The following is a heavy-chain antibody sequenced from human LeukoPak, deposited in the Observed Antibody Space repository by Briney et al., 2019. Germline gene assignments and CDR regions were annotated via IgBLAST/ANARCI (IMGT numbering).Heavy chain of an antibody. Sequence: ASVKVSCKASGGTFSSYAISWVRQAPGQGLEWMGRINPNSGGTNYAQKFQGRVTMTRDTSISTAYMELSRLRFDDTAVYYCAREAGGTWGATDYWGQGTLVTVSS. V-gene: IGHV1-2*06. CDR1: GGTFSSYA. CDR2: INPNSGGT. D-gene: IGHD1-26*01. CDR3: AREAGGTWGATDY. J-gene: IGHJ4*02.